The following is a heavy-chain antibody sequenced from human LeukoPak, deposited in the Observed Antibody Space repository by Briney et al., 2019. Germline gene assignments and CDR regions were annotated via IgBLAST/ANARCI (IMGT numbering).Heavy chain of an antibody. CDR3: ARVRERGFDI. CDR1: GYTFTTYG. J-gene: IGHJ3*02. V-gene: IGHV1-69*13. CDR2: IIPIFGTA. Sequence: SVTVSCEASGYTFTTYGIGWVRQAPGQGLEWMGGIIPIFGTANYAQKFQGRVTITADESTSTAYMELSSLRSEDTAVYYCARVRERGFDIWGQGTMVTVSS.